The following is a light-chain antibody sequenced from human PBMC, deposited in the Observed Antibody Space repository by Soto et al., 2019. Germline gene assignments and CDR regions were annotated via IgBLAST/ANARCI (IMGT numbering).Light chain of an antibody. CDR3: QQTYSTPIT. J-gene: IGKJ5*01. Sequence: DVLVTQSPSSLSAPVGDRVTITCRASQIIVTDLSWYQQRPGKAPTLLIYGASTLQRGVPSRLSGSGSGTDFTVTIISLQPEDSATYYRQQTYSTPITFGRGTRLEIK. V-gene: IGKV1-39*01. CDR2: GAS. CDR1: QIIVTD.